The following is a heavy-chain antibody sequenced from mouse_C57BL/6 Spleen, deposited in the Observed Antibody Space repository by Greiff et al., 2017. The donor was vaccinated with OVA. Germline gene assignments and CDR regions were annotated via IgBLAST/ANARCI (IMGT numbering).Heavy chain of an antibody. J-gene: IGHJ2*01. CDR3: ARDSSRKDFDY. D-gene: IGHD3-2*01. Sequence: QVQLQQPGAELVMPGASVKLSCKASGYTFTSYWMHWVKQRPGQGLEWIGEIDPPDSYTNYNQKFKGKSTLTVDKSSSTAYMQLSSLTSEDSAVYYCARDSSRKDFDYWGQGTTLTVSS. V-gene: IGHV1-69*01. CDR2: IDPPDSYT. CDR1: GYTFTSYW.